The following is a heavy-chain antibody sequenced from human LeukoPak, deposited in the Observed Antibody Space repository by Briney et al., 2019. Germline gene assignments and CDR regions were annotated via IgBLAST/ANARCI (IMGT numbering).Heavy chain of an antibody. CDR2: ISSSGSYI. Sequence: GGSLRLSCAASAFTFSSYSMNWVRQAPGKGLEWVSSISSSGSYIYYADSVKGRFTISRDNANNSLYLQMNSLGAEDTAVYYCARDRTMVRRSPYYDYWGQGTLVTVSS. V-gene: IGHV3-21*01. J-gene: IGHJ4*02. CDR3: ARDRTMVRRSPYYDY. CDR1: AFTFSSYS. D-gene: IGHD3-10*01.